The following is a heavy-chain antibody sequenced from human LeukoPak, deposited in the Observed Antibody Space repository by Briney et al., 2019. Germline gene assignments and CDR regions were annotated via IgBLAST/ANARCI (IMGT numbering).Heavy chain of an antibody. V-gene: IGHV3-30-3*01. CDR2: MSYDGSNK. Sequence: GGSLRLSCAASGFTFSNYAMHWVRPAPGKGLERVALMSYDGSNKFYADSVKGRFTISRDNSKSTLYLQMNSLKAEDTAVYYCARGGVTTMTLRDLWLDYWGQGTLVTVSS. CDR3: ARGGVTTMTLRDLWLDY. D-gene: IGHD4-17*01. CDR1: GFTFSNYA. J-gene: IGHJ4*02.